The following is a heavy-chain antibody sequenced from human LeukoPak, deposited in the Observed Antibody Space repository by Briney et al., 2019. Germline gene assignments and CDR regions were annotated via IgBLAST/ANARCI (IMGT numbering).Heavy chain of an antibody. D-gene: IGHD6-19*01. CDR1: GGSISSSSYY. CDR2: IYYSGST. Sequence: PSETLSLTCTVSGGSISSSSYYWGWIRQPPGKGLEWIGSIYYSGSTYYNPSLKSRVTISVDTSKNQFSLKLSSVTAADTAVYYCARESSGWWREGRNYFDYWGQGTLVTVSS. CDR3: ARESSGWWREGRNYFDY. J-gene: IGHJ4*02. V-gene: IGHV4-39*07.